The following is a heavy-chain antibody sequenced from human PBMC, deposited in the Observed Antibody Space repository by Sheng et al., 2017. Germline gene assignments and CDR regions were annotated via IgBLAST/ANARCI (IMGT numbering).Heavy chain of an antibody. CDR3: ARDVFQPFSHYYYGMDV. CDR2: SIIVGGT. V-gene: IGHV4-38-2*02. J-gene: IGHJ6*02. Sequence: QVQLQESGPGLVKPSETLSLTCAVSGYSISSGYYWGWIRQPPGRGVSGLEVSIIVGGTYYNPSLKSRVTISVDTSKNQFSLKLSSVTAADTAVYYCARDVFQPFSHYYYGMDVWGQGPRSPSP. CDR1: GYSISSGYY.